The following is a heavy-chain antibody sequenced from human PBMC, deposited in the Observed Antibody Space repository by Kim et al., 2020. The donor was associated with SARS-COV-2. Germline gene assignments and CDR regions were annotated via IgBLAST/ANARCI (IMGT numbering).Heavy chain of an antibody. Sequence: GGSLRLSCVVSGVTFTSNTMSWVRQAPGKGLECVANVKEDESEKSYVDSVRGRFTISRDNAANSMYLQMDSLRVEDTAVYYCARELSWSGRDYGGQGTLV. CDR2: VKEDESEK. CDR1: GVTFTSNT. CDR3: ARELSWSGRDY. D-gene: IGHD6-13*01. J-gene: IGHJ4*02. V-gene: IGHV3-7*03.